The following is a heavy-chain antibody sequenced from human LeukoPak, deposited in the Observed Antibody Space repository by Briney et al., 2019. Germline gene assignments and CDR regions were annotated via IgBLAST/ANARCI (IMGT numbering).Heavy chain of an antibody. Sequence: SETLSLTCTVSGGSISSYYWSWIRQPPGKGLEWIGYIYYSGSTNYNPSLKNRVTISVDTSKNQFFLKLKSVTAVDTALFYCARRVAVAWGPTPFDIWGQGTMVTVSS. D-gene: IGHD6-13*01. CDR2: IYYSGST. J-gene: IGHJ3*02. CDR3: ARRVAVAWGPTPFDI. V-gene: IGHV4-59*12. CDR1: GGSISSYY.